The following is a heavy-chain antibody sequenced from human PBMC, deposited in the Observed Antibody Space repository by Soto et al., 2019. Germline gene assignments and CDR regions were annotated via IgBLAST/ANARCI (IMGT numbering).Heavy chain of an antibody. V-gene: IGHV1-69*13. CDR2: IIPIFGTA. CDR3: ARDRCYYDSSGYCPFDY. CDR1: GGTFSSYA. D-gene: IGHD3-22*01. Sequence: SLKVSCKASGGTFSSYAISWVRQAPGQGLEWMGGIIPIFGTANYAQKFQGRVTITADESTSTAYMELSSLRSEDTAVYYCARDRCYYDSSGYCPFDYWGQGTLVTVSS. J-gene: IGHJ4*02.